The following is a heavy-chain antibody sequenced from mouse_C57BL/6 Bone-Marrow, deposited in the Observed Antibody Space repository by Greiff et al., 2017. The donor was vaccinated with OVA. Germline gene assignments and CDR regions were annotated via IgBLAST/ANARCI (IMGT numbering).Heavy chain of an antibody. V-gene: IGHV1-15*01. Sequence: VKLVESGAELVRPGASVTLSCKASGYTFTDYEMHWVKQTPVHGLEWIGAIDPETGGTAYNQKFKGKAILTADKSSSTAYMELRSLTSEDSAVYYCTRWGPHYYGSSYPFAYWGQGTLVTVSA. D-gene: IGHD1-1*01. J-gene: IGHJ3*01. CDR2: IDPETGGT. CDR3: TRWGPHYYGSSYPFAY. CDR1: GYTFTDYE.